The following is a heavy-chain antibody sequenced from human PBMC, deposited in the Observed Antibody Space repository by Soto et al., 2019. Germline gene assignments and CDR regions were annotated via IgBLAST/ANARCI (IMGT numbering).Heavy chain of an antibody. Sequence: GAPVKVSCKASGYTFTSYDINLVRQAPGQGLEWRGWMNPNGGNTGYEKKFQGRVTRTRNTSISKAYMELSSLRSEDTAVYYCARGVITIFGVVIIRGNFDYWGQGTLVTVSS. J-gene: IGHJ4*02. CDR2: MNPNGGNT. CDR3: ARGVITIFGVVIIRGNFDY. D-gene: IGHD3-3*01. CDR1: GYTFTSYD. V-gene: IGHV1-8*01.